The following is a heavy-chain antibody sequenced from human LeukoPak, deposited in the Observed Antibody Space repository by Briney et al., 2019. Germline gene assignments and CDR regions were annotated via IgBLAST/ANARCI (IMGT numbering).Heavy chain of an antibody. D-gene: IGHD3-10*01. Sequence: GGSLRLSCAASGFTFSSYSMNWVRQAPGKGLEWVSSISSSSSYIYYADSVKGRFTISRDNAKNSLYLQMDSLRAEDTAVYYCARDLTVVGSGSPWAGGMDVWGQGTTVTVSS. J-gene: IGHJ6*02. CDR3: ARDLTVVGSGSPWAGGMDV. CDR1: GFTFSSYS. V-gene: IGHV3-21*01. CDR2: ISSSSSYI.